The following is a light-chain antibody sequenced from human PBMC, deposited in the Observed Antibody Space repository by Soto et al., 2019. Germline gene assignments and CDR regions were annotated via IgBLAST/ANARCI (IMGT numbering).Light chain of an antibody. CDR3: QQSLGIPYT. J-gene: IGKJ2*01. Sequence: DIQMPQSPSSLSASVGDRVTITCRASQSITGYLNWYQQKPGKAPKLLIYAASSLQSGVPSRFSGSGSGTDFTLTSSSLQRDHFATYFCQQSLGIPYTFGQGTRLE. CDR1: QSITGY. CDR2: AAS. V-gene: IGKV1-39*01.